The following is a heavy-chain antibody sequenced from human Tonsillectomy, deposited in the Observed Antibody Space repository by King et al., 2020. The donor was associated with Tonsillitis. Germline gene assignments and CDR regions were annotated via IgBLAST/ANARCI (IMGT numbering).Heavy chain of an antibody. CDR3: ARVLARAWFDP. CDR1: GGSISSGSYY. J-gene: IGHJ5*02. CDR2: IYTSGST. V-gene: IGHV4-61*02. Sequence: VQLQESGPGLVQPSQTLSLTCTVSGGSISSGSYYWSWIRQPAGKGLEWVGHIYTSGSTNYNPSLKSRVTIYVDTPKNQFSLRLGSVTAADTAAYYCARVLARAWFDPWGQGTLVTVSS. D-gene: IGHD6-13*01.